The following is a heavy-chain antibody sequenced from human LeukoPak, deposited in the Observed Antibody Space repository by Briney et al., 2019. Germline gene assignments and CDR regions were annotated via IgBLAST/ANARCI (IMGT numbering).Heavy chain of an antibody. D-gene: IGHD2/OR15-2a*01. CDR3: AKGVLQTYYYYYMDV. J-gene: IGHJ6*03. Sequence: GGSVRLSCAASGFTFSSYAMSWVRQAPGKGLEWVSAISGSGGSTYYADSVKGRFTISRDNSKNTLYLQMNSLRAEDTAVYYCAKGVLQTYYYYYMDVWGKGTTVTVSS. V-gene: IGHV3-23*01. CDR2: ISGSGGST. CDR1: GFTFSSYA.